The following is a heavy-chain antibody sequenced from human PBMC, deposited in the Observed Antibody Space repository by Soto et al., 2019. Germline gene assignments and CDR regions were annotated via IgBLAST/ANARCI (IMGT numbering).Heavy chain of an antibody. V-gene: IGHV4-34*01. D-gene: IGHD2-8*02. J-gene: IGHJ4*02. CDR1: GGSFSGYY. CDR2: INHSGST. Sequence: QVQLQQWGAGLLKPSETLSLTCAVYGGSFSGYYWTWIRQPPGTGLEWIGEINHSGSTNYNPSLKRRVTISVDTSKNQFSLKLTSVTAADTAEYYCARDKITGLFDYWGQGTLVTVSS. CDR3: ARDKITGLFDY.